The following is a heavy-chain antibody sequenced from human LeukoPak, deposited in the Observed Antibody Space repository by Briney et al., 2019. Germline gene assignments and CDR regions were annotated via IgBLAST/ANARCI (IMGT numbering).Heavy chain of an antibody. Sequence: ASVKVSCKASGYTFTGYYMHWVRQAPGQGLEWMGWINTNTGNPTYAQGFTGRFVFSLDTSVSTAYLQISSLKAEDTAVYYCAREDIRAAAGTVWVSDYWGQGTLVTVSS. CDR1: GYTFTGYY. CDR3: AREDIRAAAGTVWVSDY. V-gene: IGHV7-4-1*02. CDR2: INTNTGNP. D-gene: IGHD6-13*01. J-gene: IGHJ4*02.